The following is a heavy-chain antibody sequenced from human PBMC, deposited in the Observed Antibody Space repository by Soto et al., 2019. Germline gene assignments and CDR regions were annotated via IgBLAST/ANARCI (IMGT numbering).Heavy chain of an antibody. D-gene: IGHD4-17*01. V-gene: IGHV3-7*01. Sequence: GGSLRLSCAASGFTFSSYWMSWVRQAPGKGLEWVANIKQDGSEKYYVDSVKGRFTISRDNAKNSLYLQMNSLRAEDTAVYYCARAVLAVDYGDYGYWGPGTLVTVSS. CDR3: ARAVLAVDYGDYGY. CDR2: IKQDGSEK. J-gene: IGHJ4*02. CDR1: GFTFSSYW.